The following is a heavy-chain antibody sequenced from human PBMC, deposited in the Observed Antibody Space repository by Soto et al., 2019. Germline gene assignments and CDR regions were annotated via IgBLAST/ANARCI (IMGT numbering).Heavy chain of an antibody. J-gene: IGHJ5*02. Sequence: QLQLQESGPGLVKLSETLSLTCTVSGGSISTSSYSWSWIRQPPGKGLELIGTFYYSGSTYYNSSRKSRVTISVETSKNQSSLQLSSVTAAAAAVYYCVRLCPTNYYGSGIGWFDPWGQGTLVTVSS. V-gene: IGHV4-39*01. D-gene: IGHD3-10*01. CDR3: VRLCPTNYYGSGIGWFDP. CDR2: FYYSGST. CDR1: GGSISTSSYS.